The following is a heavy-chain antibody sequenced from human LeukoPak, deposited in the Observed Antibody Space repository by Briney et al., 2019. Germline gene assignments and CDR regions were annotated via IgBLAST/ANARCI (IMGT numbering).Heavy chain of an antibody. Sequence: SETLSLTCTVSGGSISIYYWSLIRQPPGKGLEWIGYISYSGNTNCNPSLKSRVTISVDTSKNQFSVKLSSVTAADTAVYYCARGGGYNSPFGYWGQGTLVTVSS. CDR1: GGSISIYY. D-gene: IGHD5-24*01. V-gene: IGHV4-59*01. CDR3: ARGGGYNSPFGY. J-gene: IGHJ4*02. CDR2: ISYSGNT.